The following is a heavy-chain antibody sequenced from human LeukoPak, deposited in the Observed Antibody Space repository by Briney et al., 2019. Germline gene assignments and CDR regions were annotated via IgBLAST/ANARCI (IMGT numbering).Heavy chain of an antibody. CDR1: GFTFSSNA. J-gene: IGHJ6*02. CDR2: ISYDGTNK. Sequence: PGGSLRLSCAASGFTFSSNAMHWVRQAPGKGLEWVAVISYDGTNKYYADSVKGRFTISRDNSKDTLYLQMNSLSTEDTAVYYCARGHCSRGSCQRDYYGMDVWGQGTTVTVSS. V-gene: IGHV3-30*04. CDR3: ARGHCSRGSCQRDYYGMDV. D-gene: IGHD2-15*01.